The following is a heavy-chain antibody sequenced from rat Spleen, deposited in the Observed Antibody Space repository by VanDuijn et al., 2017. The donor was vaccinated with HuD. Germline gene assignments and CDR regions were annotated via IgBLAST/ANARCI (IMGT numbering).Heavy chain of an antibody. Sequence: EVQLVESDGGLVQPGRSLKLSCIASGFIFSDHYVAWFRQAPTTGLEWVATITNASGRTYYSDFVKGRFTISRDTAQNTLYLQMNSLRSEDTATYYCARGGYYRYWGQGVMVTVSS. CDR2: ITNASGRT. CDR1: GFIFSDHY. V-gene: IGHV5-29*01. CDR3: ARGGYYRY. D-gene: IGHD1-1*01. J-gene: IGHJ2*01.